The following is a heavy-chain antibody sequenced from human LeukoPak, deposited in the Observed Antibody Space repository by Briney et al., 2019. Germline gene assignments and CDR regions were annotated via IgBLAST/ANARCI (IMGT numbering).Heavy chain of an antibody. J-gene: IGHJ6*02. CDR2: ISVYSGNT. D-gene: IGHD2-15*01. V-gene: IGHV1-18*01. Sequence: ASVKVSCKAFGYTFASFGVIWVRQAPGQGLEWMAWISVYSGNTKIAQKFQGRVTVTTETSTDTAYMELRSLRSDDTAVYYCARDIVVVVGSFYYGMDVWGQGTTVTVSS. CDR1: GYTFASFG. CDR3: ARDIVVVVGSFYYGMDV.